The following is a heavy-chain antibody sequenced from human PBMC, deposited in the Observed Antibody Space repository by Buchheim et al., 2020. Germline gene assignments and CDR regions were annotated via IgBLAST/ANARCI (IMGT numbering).Heavy chain of an antibody. V-gene: IGHV3-48*04. J-gene: IGHJ4*02. CDR1: GFTFSSYS. D-gene: IGHD6-13*01. Sequence: EVQLVESGGGLVQPGGSLRLSCAASGFTFSSYSMNWVRQAPGKGLEWVSYISSSSSTIYYADSVKGRFTISRYNAKNSLYLQMNSLRAEDTAVYYCARDSPDLYSSSWYFHYFDYWGQGTL. CDR3: ARDSPDLYSSSWYFHYFDY. CDR2: ISSSSSTI.